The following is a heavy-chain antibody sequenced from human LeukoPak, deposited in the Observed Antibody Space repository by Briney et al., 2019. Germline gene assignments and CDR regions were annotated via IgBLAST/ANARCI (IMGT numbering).Heavy chain of an antibody. D-gene: IGHD1-26*01. CDR2: ISGSGGST. CDR3: ATKIPSRRELPDSSYYYYGMDV. V-gene: IGHV3-23*01. CDR1: GFTFSSYA. J-gene: IGHJ6*02. Sequence: GGSLRLSCAASGFTFSSYAMSWVRQAPGKGLEWVSAISGSGGSTYYADSVKGRFTISRDNSKNTLYLQMNSLRAEDTAVYYCATKIPSRRELPDSSYYYYGMDVWGQGTTVTVSS.